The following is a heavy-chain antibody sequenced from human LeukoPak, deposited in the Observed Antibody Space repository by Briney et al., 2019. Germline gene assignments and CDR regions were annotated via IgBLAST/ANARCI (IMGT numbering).Heavy chain of an antibody. CDR1: GGSISSYY. D-gene: IGHD3-10*02. J-gene: IGHJ4*02. CDR2: IYTSGST. CDR3: ARSTGSTMFIDY. V-gene: IGHV4-4*07. Sequence: SETLSLTXTVSGGSISSYYWSWIGQPAGKGLEWIGRIYTSGSTNYNPSLKSRVTMSVDTSKNQFSLKLSSVTAADTAVYYCARSTGSTMFIDYWGQGTLVTVSS.